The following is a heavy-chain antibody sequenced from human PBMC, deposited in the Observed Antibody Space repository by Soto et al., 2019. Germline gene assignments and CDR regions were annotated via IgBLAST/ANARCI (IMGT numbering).Heavy chain of an antibody. D-gene: IGHD2-8*02. J-gene: IGHJ4*02. CDR3: TGEVASGY. Sequence: QVQLVESGGGVVQPGRSLRLSCAVSGFTVSTFGMHWVRQAPGKGLEWVAVISRDGNTKFYADSVKGRFTISRDNSRNTLFMEMKSLRGDDRAVYYCTGEVASGYWCQGTLVTVSS. V-gene: IGHV3-30*03. CDR1: GFTVSTFG. CDR2: ISRDGNTK.